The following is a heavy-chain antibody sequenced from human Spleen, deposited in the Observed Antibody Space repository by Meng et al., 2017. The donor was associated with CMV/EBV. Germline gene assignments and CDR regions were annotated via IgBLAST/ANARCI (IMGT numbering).Heavy chain of an antibody. J-gene: IGHJ4*02. CDR3: ATQRTLNYYDSSGYFDY. Sequence: GESLKISCAVSGLTFSHAWMSWVRQAPGKGLEWVGRIKSTTDGGSTYYADSVKGRFTISRDNSKNTLYLQMNSLRAEDTAVYYCATQRTLNYYDSSGYFDYWGQGTLVTVSS. CDR1: GLTFSHAW. V-gene: IGHV3-15*01. D-gene: IGHD3-22*01. CDR2: IKSTTDGGST.